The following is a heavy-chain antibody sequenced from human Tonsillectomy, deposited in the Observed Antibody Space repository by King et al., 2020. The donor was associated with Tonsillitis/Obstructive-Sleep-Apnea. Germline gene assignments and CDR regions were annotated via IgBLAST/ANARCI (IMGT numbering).Heavy chain of an antibody. CDR1: GFTFSSYS. J-gene: IGHJ4*02. Sequence: VQLVESGGGLVQPGGSLRLSCSASGFTFSSYSMHWVRQAPGKGLEYVSGINNDGGYTPYADHVKGRFSISRDNSKNTLYLQMNSLRVEDTALYYCVKSLSQGLAPHDCWGRGILVTVSP. CDR2: INNDGGYT. D-gene: IGHD3-3*02. CDR3: VKSLSQGLAPHDC. V-gene: IGHV3-64D*06.